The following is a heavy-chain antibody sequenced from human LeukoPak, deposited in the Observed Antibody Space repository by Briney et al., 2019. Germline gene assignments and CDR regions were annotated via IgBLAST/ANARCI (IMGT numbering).Heavy chain of an antibody. CDR1: GFTFSSYG. CDR3: AKGVDILYYYYGMDV. J-gene: IGHJ6*02. D-gene: IGHD5-12*01. Sequence: PGGSLRLSCAASGFTFSSYGMHWVRQAPGKGLEWVAVISYDGSNKYYADSVKGRFTISRDNSKNTLHLQMNSLRAEDTAVYYCAKGVDILYYYYGMDVWGQGTTVTVSS. CDR2: ISYDGSNK. V-gene: IGHV3-30*18.